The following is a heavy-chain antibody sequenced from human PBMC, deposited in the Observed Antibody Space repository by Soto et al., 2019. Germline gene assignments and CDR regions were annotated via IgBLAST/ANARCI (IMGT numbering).Heavy chain of an antibody. J-gene: IGHJ6*02. V-gene: IGHV4-61*01. CDR2: IYYSGST. Sequence: PSETLSLTCTVSGGSVSSGSYYWSWIRQPPGKGLEWIGYIYYSGSTNYNPSLKSRITINADTSNNQFSLHLDSVTPEDTAVYYCARGRLTYYAMDVWGQGTTVAVSS. CDR1: GGSVSSGSYY. D-gene: IGHD3-16*01. CDR3: ARGRLTYYAMDV.